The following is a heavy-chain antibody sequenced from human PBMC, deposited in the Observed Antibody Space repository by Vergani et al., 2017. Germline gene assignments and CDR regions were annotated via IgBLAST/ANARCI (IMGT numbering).Heavy chain of an antibody. V-gene: IGHV3-9*01. Sequence: HLVESGGGLVLPGRSLRLSCAASGFTFDDYAMHWVRQAPGKGLEWVSGISWNSDSIGYADSVKDRFTISRDNAKNSLHLQMNSLRTEDTALYYCAKDKGANDRGSFDYWGQGTLVTVSS. CDR2: ISWNSDSI. J-gene: IGHJ4*02. CDR3: AKDKGANDRGSFDY. CDR1: GFTFDDYA. D-gene: IGHD3-10*02.